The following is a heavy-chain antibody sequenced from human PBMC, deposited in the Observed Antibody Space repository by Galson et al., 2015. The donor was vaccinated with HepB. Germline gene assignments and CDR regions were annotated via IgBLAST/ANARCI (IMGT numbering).Heavy chain of an antibody. CDR3: ASDEITIFGVVTKGAFDY. CDR2: IIPIFGTA. D-gene: IGHD3-3*01. Sequence: SVKVSCKASGGTFSSYAISWVRQAPGQGLEWMGGIIPIFGTANYAQKFQGRVTMTRNTSISTAYMELSSLRSEDTAVYYCASDEITIFGVVTKGAFDYWGQGTLVTVSS. V-gene: IGHV1-69*05. CDR1: GGTFSSYA. J-gene: IGHJ4*02.